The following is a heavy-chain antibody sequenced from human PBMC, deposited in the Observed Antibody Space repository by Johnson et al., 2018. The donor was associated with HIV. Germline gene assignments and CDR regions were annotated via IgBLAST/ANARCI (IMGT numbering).Heavy chain of an antibody. CDR3: ARDESSRLQVTGNDAFDI. CDR2: ISYDGSNK. Sequence: VESGGGVVQPGRSLRLSCAASGFTFSSYAMHWVRQAPGKGLEWVAVISYDGSNKYYADSVKGRFTISRDNSKNTLYLQMNSLRAEDTAVYYCARDESSRLQVTGNDAFDIWGQGTMVTVSS. V-gene: IGHV3-30*04. J-gene: IGHJ3*02. D-gene: IGHD6-13*01. CDR1: GFTFSSYA.